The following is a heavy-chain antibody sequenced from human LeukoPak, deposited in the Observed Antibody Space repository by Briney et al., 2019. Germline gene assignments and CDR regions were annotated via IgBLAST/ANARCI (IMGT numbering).Heavy chain of an antibody. CDR1: GFTFSSYW. Sequence: GGSLRPSCAASGFTFSSYWMHWVRQAPGKGLVWVSRINSDGSSTSYADSVKGRFTISRDNAKNTLYLQMNSLRAEDTAVYYCARNTDDYGDYRLDYWGQGTLVTVSS. D-gene: IGHD4-17*01. CDR3: ARNTDDYGDYRLDY. V-gene: IGHV3-74*01. CDR2: INSDGSST. J-gene: IGHJ4*02.